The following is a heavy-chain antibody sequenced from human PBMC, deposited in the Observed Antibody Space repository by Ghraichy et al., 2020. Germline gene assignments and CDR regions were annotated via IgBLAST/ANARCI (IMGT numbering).Heavy chain of an antibody. CDR1: GFTFSSYP. V-gene: IGHV3-23*01. J-gene: IGHJ3*02. Sequence: GGSLRLSCVASGFTFSSYPMTWVRQAPGKGLEWVSNINGSGVGTYYADSVKGRFTISRDSSKNTLHLQMNSLRAEDTAVYYCAKEEREVQVAFGTWGQGTVVTGSS. CDR3: AKEEREVQVAFGT. CDR2: INGSGVGT. D-gene: IGHD1-26*01.